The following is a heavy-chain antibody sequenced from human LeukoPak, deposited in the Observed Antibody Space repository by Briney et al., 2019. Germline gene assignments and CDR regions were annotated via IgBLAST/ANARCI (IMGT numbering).Heavy chain of an antibody. D-gene: IGHD3-10*01. V-gene: IGHV1-69*04. CDR2: ITPVIETA. CDR3: ARVNLRGSNYNWFDP. Sequence: GASVKVSCKASGYTFTSYDISWVRQAPGKGLEWMGKITPVIETANYAQTLQGRVSIYADKSTTTVYMDLSGLRPDDTAVYYCARVNLRGSNYNWFDPWGQGTRVTVSS. CDR1: GYTFTSYD. J-gene: IGHJ5*02.